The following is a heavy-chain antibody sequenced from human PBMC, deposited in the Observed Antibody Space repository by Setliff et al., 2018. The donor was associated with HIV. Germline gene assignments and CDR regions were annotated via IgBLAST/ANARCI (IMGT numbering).Heavy chain of an antibody. CDR1: GFTFEDYG. Sequence: GGSLRLSCAASGFTFEDYGMSWVRQVPGKGLEWVSAISSGGEIMFYADSVKGRFTISRDNSKNTLYLQMISLRADDTAVYYCAKSLLVAGNDYWGQGTRVTVPQ. D-gene: IGHD2-8*02. CDR2: ISSGGEIM. CDR3: AKSLLVAGNDY. V-gene: IGHV3-23*01. J-gene: IGHJ4*02.